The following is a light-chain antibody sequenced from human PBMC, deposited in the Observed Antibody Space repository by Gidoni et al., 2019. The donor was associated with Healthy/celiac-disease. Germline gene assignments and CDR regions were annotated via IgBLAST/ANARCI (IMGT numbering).Light chain of an antibody. J-gene: IGKJ1*01. CDR1: QSVSSSY. CDR2: CPS. CDR3: QQYGSSPPWT. Sequence: EIVLTQSPGTLSLSPGERATLSCRASQSVSSSYLAWYQQKPGQAPRLLIYCPSSRATGIPDRFSGSGSGTDFTLPISRLEPEDFAVYYCQQYGSSPPWTFGQGTKVEIK. V-gene: IGKV3-20*01.